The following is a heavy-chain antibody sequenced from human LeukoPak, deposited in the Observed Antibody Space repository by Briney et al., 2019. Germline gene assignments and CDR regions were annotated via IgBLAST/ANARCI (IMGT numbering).Heavy chain of an antibody. J-gene: IGHJ4*02. D-gene: IGHD3-22*01. CDR2: IWYDGSNK. CDR1: GFTFSSYG. CDR3: AKKGYYDGSGYYMYYFDH. Sequence: GGSLRLSCAASGFTFSSYGMHWVRQAPGKGLEWVAVIWYDGSNKYYVDSVKGRFTISRDNSKNTLYLQMNSLRAEDMAVYYCAKKGYYDGSGYYMYYFDHWGQGTLVTVSS. V-gene: IGHV3-33*06.